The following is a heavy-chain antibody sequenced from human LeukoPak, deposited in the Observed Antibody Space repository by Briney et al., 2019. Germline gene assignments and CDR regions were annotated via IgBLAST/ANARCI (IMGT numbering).Heavy chain of an antibody. D-gene: IGHD3-9*01. CDR3: VREFYDVLN. CDR2: ISLRGEVT. CDR1: GFTFSNCA. J-gene: IGHJ4*02. V-gene: IGHV3-23*01. Sequence: PGGSLRLSCAASGFTFSNCAMSWVRQAPGKGLEWVSNISLRGEVTNYADSLKGRFTISRDDSKNSLYLQMTSLRAEDTAVYYCVREFYDVLNWGQGTLVTVSS.